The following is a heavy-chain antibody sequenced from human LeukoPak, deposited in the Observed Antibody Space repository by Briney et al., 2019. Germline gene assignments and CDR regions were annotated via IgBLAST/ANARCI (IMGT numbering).Heavy chain of an antibody. J-gene: IGHJ4*02. CDR2: ISGSGGST. Sequence: HPGGSLRLSCAASGFTFSSYAMSWVRQAPGKGLEWVSAISGSGGSTYYADSVKGRFTISRDNSKNTLFLQMNSLTVEDTAVYYCARAKIGYSYLIDYWGQGTLVTVSS. D-gene: IGHD5-18*01. CDR3: ARAKIGYSYLIDY. V-gene: IGHV3-23*01. CDR1: GFTFSSYA.